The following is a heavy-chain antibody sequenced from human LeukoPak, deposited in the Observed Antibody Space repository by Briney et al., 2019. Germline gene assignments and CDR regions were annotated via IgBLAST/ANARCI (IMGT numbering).Heavy chain of an antibody. Sequence: SETLSLTCTVSGGSISSSSYYWGWIRQPPGKGLEWIGSIYYSGSTYYNPSLKSRVTISVDTSKNQFSLKLSSVTAADTAVYYCASLTTTVVTPVAGWFDPWGQGTLVTVSS. J-gene: IGHJ5*02. V-gene: IGHV4-39*07. CDR1: GGSISSSSYY. CDR3: ASLTTTVVTPVAGWFDP. D-gene: IGHD4-23*01. CDR2: IYYSGST.